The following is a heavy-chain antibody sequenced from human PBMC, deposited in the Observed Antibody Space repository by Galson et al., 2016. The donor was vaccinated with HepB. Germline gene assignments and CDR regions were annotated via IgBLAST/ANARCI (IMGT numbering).Heavy chain of an antibody. CDR1: GYMFTSYG. J-gene: IGHJ4*02. CDR3: ARDAQSDGEYVADY. Sequence: SVKVSCKGSGYMFTSYGISWVRQAPGQGLEWMGWISTKNGDTNYLQRLQGRLTVTTDTSTNSVYMELRSLRYDDTVIYYCARDAQSDGEYVADYWGQGTLVTVLS. CDR2: ISTKNGDT. D-gene: IGHD4-17*01. V-gene: IGHV1-18*04.